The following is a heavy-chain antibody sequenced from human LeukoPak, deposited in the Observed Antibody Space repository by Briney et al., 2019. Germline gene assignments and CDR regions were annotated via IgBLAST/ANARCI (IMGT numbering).Heavy chain of an antibody. D-gene: IGHD2-2*01. CDR3: ARDPRWLTPDCTSISCYENYFDP. Sequence: NSSETLSLTCAVSGYSISSGYQWAWIRQPPGETLGWIGSIFHKWSAHHNPSLQSRVTISGDTSTNHFSLRLSSVPAADTAVYYCARDPRWLTPDCTSISCYENYFDPWGQGILVTVSS. CDR2: IFHKWSA. J-gene: IGHJ5*02. V-gene: IGHV4-38-2*02. CDR1: GYSISSGYQ.